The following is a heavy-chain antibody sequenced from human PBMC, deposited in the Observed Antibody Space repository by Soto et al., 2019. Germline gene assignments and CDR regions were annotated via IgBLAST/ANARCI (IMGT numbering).Heavy chain of an antibody. Sequence: GGSLRLSCAASGFTFSSYAMSWVRQAPGKGLEWVSYISRTSTYTNFADSVKGRFTISRDNAKNSLYLQMNSLRAEDTAVYYCVREEDYYDRSGYFDYWGQGTQVTVSS. CDR3: VREEDYYDRSGYFDY. CDR2: ISRTSTYT. J-gene: IGHJ4*02. V-gene: IGHV3-11*05. D-gene: IGHD3-22*01. CDR1: GFTFSSYA.